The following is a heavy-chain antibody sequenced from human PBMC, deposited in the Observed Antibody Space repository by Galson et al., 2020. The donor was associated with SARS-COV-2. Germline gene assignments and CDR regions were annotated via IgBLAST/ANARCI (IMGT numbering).Heavy chain of an antibody. CDR2: IYYSGRT. CDR1: GGSISSGGYY. D-gene: IGHD3-10*01. CDR3: ARDHMVRGGREGYYYYYGMDV. V-gene: IGHV4-31*03. J-gene: IGHJ6*02. Sequence: ASETLSLTCTVSGGSISSGGYYWSWIRQHPGKGLEWIGYIYYSGRTYYNPSLKSRVTISVDTSKNQFSLKLSPVTAADTAVYYCARDHMVRGGREGYYYYYGMDVWGQGTTVTVSS.